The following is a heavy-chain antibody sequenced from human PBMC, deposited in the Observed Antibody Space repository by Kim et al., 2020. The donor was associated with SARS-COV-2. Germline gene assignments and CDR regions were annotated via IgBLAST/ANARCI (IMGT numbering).Heavy chain of an antibody. V-gene: IGHV4-30-4*01. J-gene: IGHJ5*02. D-gene: IGHD1-7*01. CDR2: IHYDGSS. CDR3: GRGGVKFGTTFFWFDP. CDR1: GDSISRGDYF. Sequence: SETLSLTCTVTGDSISRGDYFWSWIRQPPGKGLEWIGYIHYDGSSYYNPSLRSRVTMSLDSSKNQFSLKLSSVTAADTAVYYCGRGGVKFGTTFFWFDPWGQGTLVTVSS.